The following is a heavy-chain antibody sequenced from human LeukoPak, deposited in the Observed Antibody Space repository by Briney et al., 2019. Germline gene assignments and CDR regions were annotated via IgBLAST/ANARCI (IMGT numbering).Heavy chain of an antibody. CDR3: ARDAGYGGNSDY. CDR1: GFTFNMYW. CDR2: INKDGSDK. D-gene: IGHD4-23*01. V-gene: IGHV3-7*01. Sequence: GGSLRLSCAASGFTFNMYWMTWVRQAPGKGLESVAYINKDGSDKCYVDSVKGRFTVSRDNAKNSLYLQMNSLRAEDTAVYYCARDAGYGGNSDYWGQGTLVTVSS. J-gene: IGHJ4*02.